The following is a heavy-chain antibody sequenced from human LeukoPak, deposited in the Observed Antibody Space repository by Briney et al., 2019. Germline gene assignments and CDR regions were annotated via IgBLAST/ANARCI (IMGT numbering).Heavy chain of an antibody. CDR2: ISSSSSTI. J-gene: IGHJ3*02. Sequence: GGSLRLSCAASGFTFSSYSMNWVRQAPGKGLEWVSYISSSSSTIYYADSVKGRFTISRDNAKNSLYLQMNSLRAKDTAVYYCARDRVVVPAAILDAFDIWGQGTMVTVSS. CDR1: GFTFSSYS. D-gene: IGHD2-2*02. V-gene: IGHV3-48*01. CDR3: ARDRVVVPAAILDAFDI.